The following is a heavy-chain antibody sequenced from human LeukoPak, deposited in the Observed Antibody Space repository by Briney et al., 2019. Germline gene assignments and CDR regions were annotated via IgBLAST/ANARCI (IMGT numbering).Heavy chain of an antibody. V-gene: IGHV4-59*01. CDR1: GASISSYY. CDR2: IYYSGSI. J-gene: IGHJ4*02. D-gene: IGHD3-22*01. CDR3: ASENPSGYYNRPIDY. Sequence: SETLSLTCTASGASISSYYWSWIRQPPGKGLEWIGDIYYSGSIKYNPSLKSRVTMSVDTSKNQFSLKLSSVAAADTAIYYCASENPSGYYNRPIDYWGQGTLVTVSS.